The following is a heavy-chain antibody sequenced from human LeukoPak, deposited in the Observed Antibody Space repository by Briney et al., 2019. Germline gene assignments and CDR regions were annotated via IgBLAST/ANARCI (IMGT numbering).Heavy chain of an antibody. D-gene: IGHD3-22*01. CDR3: AKDRLPYYDASAYDY. CDR1: GFNFGTYA. J-gene: IGHJ4*02. Sequence: GGSLRLSCAASGFNFGTYAMNWVRQAPGKGLEWVSSISGSAGSTYYADSVRGRFTISRDNSKNTLYLQMNSLRAEDTAVYHCAKDRLPYYDASAYDYWGQGTLVTVSS. V-gene: IGHV3-23*01. CDR2: ISGSAGST.